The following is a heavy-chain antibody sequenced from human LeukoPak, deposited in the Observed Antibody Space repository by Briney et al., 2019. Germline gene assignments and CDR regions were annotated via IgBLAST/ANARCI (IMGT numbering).Heavy chain of an antibody. J-gene: IGHJ4*02. CDR3: ATSRAFQGWYWVDY. V-gene: IGHV4-39*01. CDR1: GGSISSSSYY. CDR2: IYYSGST. Sequence: KPSEPLSLTCTACGGSISSSSYYWGWIRQPPGKGLAWIGSIYYSGSTYYNPSLKSRVTISVDTSKNQFSLNLSSVTATDTAVYYCATSRAFQGWYWVDYWGQGTLVTVSS. D-gene: IGHD6-19*01.